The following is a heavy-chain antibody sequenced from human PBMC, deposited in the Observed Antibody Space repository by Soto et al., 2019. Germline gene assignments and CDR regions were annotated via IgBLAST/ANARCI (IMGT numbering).Heavy chain of an antibody. Sequence: GSVKVCFNASGYTFTSYGISLVRQAPGQGLEWIGWISAYNGNTNYAQKLQGRVTMTTDTSTSTAYMELRSLRSYDTAVYYCARDYYDFWSGYSPPPQTYYFDYWGQGTLVTVSS. CDR3: ARDYYDFWSGYSPPPQTYYFDY. CDR2: ISAYNGNT. D-gene: IGHD3-3*01. J-gene: IGHJ4*02. CDR1: GYTFTSYG. V-gene: IGHV1-18*01.